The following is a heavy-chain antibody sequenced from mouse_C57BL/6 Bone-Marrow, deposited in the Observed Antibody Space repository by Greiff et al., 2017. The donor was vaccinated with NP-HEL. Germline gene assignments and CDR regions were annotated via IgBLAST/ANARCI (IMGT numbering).Heavy chain of an antibody. V-gene: IGHV1-19*01. CDR1: GYEFSNYW. D-gene: IGHD1-1*01. J-gene: IGHJ2*01. Sequence: EVQLQQSGAELVKPGASVKISCKASGYEFSNYWMNWVKQSHGKSLEWIGVINPYNGGTSYNQKFKGKATLTVDKSSSTAYMELNSLTSEDSAVYYCAREDYYGSSYGDYWGQGTTLTVSS. CDR2: INPYNGGT. CDR3: AREDYYGSSYGDY.